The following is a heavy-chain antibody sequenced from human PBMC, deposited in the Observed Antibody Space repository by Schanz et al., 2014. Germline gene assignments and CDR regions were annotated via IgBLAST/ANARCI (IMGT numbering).Heavy chain of an antibody. J-gene: IGHJ4*02. CDR3: AGDWASGRYYSDY. CDR1: GFTFSSYT. D-gene: IGHD1-26*01. Sequence: EVQLVESGGGLVKPGDSLRLSCAASGFTFSSYTMKWVRQAPGKGLEWVSSISSTSTYLYYADSVKGRFTISRDNSKNTLYLQVNSLRAEDTAVYYCAGDWASGRYYSDYWGQGTLVTVSS. CDR2: ISSTSTYL. V-gene: IGHV3-21*01.